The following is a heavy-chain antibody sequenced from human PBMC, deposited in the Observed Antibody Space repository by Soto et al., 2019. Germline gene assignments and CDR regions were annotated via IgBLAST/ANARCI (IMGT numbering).Heavy chain of an antibody. D-gene: IGHD2-15*01. V-gene: IGHV3-30*18. CDR1: GFTFSSYG. CDR2: ISYDGSDK. J-gene: IGHJ1*01. Sequence: QVQLVESGGGVVQPGRSLRLSCAASGFTFSSYGMHWVRQAPGKGLEWVAVISYDGSDKYYADSVKGRFTISRDNSNKPLYRQMDSLRAEDTAVYYCAKGVVVATPYFQHWGQGTLVTVSS. CDR3: AKGVVVATPYFQH.